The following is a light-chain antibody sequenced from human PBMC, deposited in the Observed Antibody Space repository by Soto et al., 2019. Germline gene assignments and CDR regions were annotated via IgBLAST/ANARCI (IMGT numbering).Light chain of an antibody. Sequence: EIVLTQSPCTLSLSPGESATLSCRASQSVGRNYLACYQQRPGQAPRLLIYGASSRTTGIPPRFSGSGSGTEFVLTISGLEAADFAVYYCHQFASTPRTFGQGTKVETK. CDR3: HQFASTPRT. J-gene: IGKJ1*01. V-gene: IGKV3-20*01. CDR1: QSVGRNY. CDR2: GAS.